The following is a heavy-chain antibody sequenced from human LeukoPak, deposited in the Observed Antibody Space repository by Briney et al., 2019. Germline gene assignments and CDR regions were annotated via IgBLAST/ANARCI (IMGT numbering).Heavy chain of an antibody. V-gene: IGHV4-31*03. CDR2: MYYSGST. D-gene: IGHD2-21*01. CDR3: STPYCGTISCLDVFDV. CDR1: GVSISSDKYY. Sequence: SQTLSLTCTVSGVSISSDKYYWSWIRQRPGKGLEWIGYMYYSGSTSYNPSRKSRASISIDGTKSQFSLRLTSVTAADTAVYYCSTPYCGTISCLDVFDVWGQGTTVTVSS. J-gene: IGHJ3*01.